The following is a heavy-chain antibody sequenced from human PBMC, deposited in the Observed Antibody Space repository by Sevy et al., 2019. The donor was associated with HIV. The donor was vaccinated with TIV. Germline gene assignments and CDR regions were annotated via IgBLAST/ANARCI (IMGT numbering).Heavy chain of an antibody. V-gene: IGHV1-2*02. CDR2: INPNSGGT. Sequence: ASVKVSCKASGYTFTGYSMHWVRQAPGQGLEWMGWINPNSGGTNYAQKFQGRVTMTRDTSINTAYMDMRNLRVDDTAVYLCARVWNSDYYDSSGPNWFDTWGQGTLVTVSS. CDR3: ARVWNSDYYDSSGPNWFDT. J-gene: IGHJ5*02. CDR1: GYTFTGYS. D-gene: IGHD3-22*01.